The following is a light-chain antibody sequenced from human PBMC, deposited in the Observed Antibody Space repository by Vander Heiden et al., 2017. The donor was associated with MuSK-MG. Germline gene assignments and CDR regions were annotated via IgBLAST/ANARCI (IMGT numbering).Light chain of an antibody. CDR3: QQYNSYSYT. Sequence: DIQMTQSPSTLSAAEGDRVTINCRASQSISSWLAWYQQKPGKAPKLLIYKASSLESGVPSRFSGSGSGTEFTLTISSLQPDDFATYYCQQYNSYSYTFGQGTKLEIK. V-gene: IGKV1-5*03. CDR1: QSISSW. J-gene: IGKJ2*01. CDR2: KAS.